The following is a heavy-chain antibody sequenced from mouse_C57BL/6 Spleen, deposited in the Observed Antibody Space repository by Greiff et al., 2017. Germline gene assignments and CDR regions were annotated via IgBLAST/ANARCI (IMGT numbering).Heavy chain of an antibody. V-gene: IGHV1-80*01. CDR3: ARSEVRKYFDV. Sequence: QVQLQQSGAELVKPGASVKISCKASGYAFSSYWMNWVKQRPGKGLEWIGQIYPGNGDTNYNGKFKGKATLTADKSSSTAYMQLSSLTSEDSAVYFCARSEVRKYFDVWGTGTTVTVSS. CDR1: GYAFSSYW. J-gene: IGHJ1*03. CDR2: IYPGNGDT. D-gene: IGHD1-3*01.